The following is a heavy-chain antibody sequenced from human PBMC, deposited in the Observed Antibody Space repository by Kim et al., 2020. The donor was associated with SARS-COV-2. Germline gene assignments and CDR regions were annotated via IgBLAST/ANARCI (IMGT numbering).Heavy chain of an antibody. CDR3: ARSGVYYDILTGYWIDAFDI. J-gene: IGHJ3*02. D-gene: IGHD3-9*01. V-gene: IGHV1-3*01. CDR1: GYTFTSYA. Sequence: ASVKVSCKASGYTFTSYAMHWVRQAPGQRLEWMGWINAGNGNTKYSQKFQGRVTITRDTSASTAYMELSSLRSEDTAVYYCARSGVYYDILTGYWIDAFDIWGQGTMVTVSS. CDR2: INAGNGNT.